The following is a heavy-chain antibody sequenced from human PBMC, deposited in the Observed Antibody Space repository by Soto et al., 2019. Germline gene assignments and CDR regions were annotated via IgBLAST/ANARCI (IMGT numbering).Heavy chain of an antibody. CDR1: GFTFDDYT. J-gene: IGHJ4*02. Sequence: GGSLRLSCAASGFTFDDYTMHWVRQAPGKGLEWVSLISWDGGSTYYADSVKGRFTISRDNSKNSLYLQMNSLRTEDTALYYCAKERSGGSCPAGGCGPFDYWGQGTLVTVSS. CDR3: AKERSGGSCPAGGCGPFDY. D-gene: IGHD2-15*01. V-gene: IGHV3-43*01. CDR2: ISWDGGST.